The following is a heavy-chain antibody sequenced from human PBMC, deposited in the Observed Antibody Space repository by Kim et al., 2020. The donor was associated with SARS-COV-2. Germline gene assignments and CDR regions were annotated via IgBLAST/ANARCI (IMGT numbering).Heavy chain of an antibody. V-gene: IGHV4-34*01. CDR3: AGERSYFDY. D-gene: IGHD2-15*01. Sequence: STNHNPSLKSRVTISVDTSKNQFSLMLSSVTAADTAVYYCAGERSYFDYWGQGTLVTVSS. CDR2: ST. J-gene: IGHJ4*02.